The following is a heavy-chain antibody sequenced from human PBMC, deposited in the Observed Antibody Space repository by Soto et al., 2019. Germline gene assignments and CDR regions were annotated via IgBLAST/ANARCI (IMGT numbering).Heavy chain of an antibody. Sequence: QVQLVQSGAEVKKPGSSVKVSCKASGGTFSSYTISWVRQAPGQGLEWMGRIIPILGIANYAQKFQGIVTITADKSTSTAYMELSSLRSEDTAVYYCAREEMATIPYYFDYWGQGTLVTVSS. V-gene: IGHV1-69*08. D-gene: IGHD5-12*01. J-gene: IGHJ4*02. CDR1: GGTFSSYT. CDR2: IIPILGIA. CDR3: AREEMATIPYYFDY.